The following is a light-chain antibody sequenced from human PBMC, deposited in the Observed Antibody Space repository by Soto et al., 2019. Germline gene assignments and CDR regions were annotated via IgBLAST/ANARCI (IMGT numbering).Light chain of an antibody. J-gene: IGLJ1*01. V-gene: IGLV2-14*01. CDR2: EVT. Sequence: QSVLTQPASVSGSPGQSITISCTATISDGADYKDVSWYQQHPGNAPKLMIYEVTYRPSGVSNRFSGSKSGNTASLTISGLQAEDEAEYYCSSYTTSSTVFGTGTKLTVL. CDR1: ISDGADYKD. CDR3: SSYTTSSTV.